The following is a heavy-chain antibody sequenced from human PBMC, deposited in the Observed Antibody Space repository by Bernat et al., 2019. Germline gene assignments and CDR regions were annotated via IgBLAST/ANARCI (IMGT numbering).Heavy chain of an antibody. Sequence: EVQLVESGGGLVKPGGSLRLSCAASGFTFSNAWMSWVRQAPGKGLEWVGRIKSKTDGGTTDYAAPVKGRFTISRDDSKNTLYLQMNSLKTEDTAVYYCTTAYYDSSVFDYWGQGTLVTVSS. CDR3: TTAYYDSSVFDY. V-gene: IGHV3-15*01. CDR2: IKSKTDGGTT. J-gene: IGHJ4*02. D-gene: IGHD3-22*01. CDR1: GFTFSNAW.